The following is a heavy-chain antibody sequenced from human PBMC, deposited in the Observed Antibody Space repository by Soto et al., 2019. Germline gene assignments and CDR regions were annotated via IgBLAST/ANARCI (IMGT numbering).Heavy chain of an antibody. D-gene: IGHD1-7*01. CDR3: ARERTGPNYFDY. CDR2: MNPNSGNT. Sequence: QVQLVQSGAEVKKPGASVKVSCKASGYTFTSYDINWVRQATGRGLEWMGWMNPNSGNTAYAQKFQGRVTMTRNTSISTAYMELSSLRSEDTAVYYCARERTGPNYFDYWGQGTLVTVSS. J-gene: IGHJ4*02. V-gene: IGHV1-8*01. CDR1: GYTFTSYD.